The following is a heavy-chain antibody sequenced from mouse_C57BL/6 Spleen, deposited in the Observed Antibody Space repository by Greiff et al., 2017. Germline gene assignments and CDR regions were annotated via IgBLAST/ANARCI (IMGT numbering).Heavy chain of an antibody. CDR2: ISGGGGNT. V-gene: IGHV5-9*01. CDR1: GFTFSSYT. CDR3: ARQRDYDEGYWYFDV. J-gene: IGHJ1*03. D-gene: IGHD2-4*01. Sequence: EVKVVESGGGLVKPGGSLKLSCAASGFTFSSYTMSWVRQTPEKRLEWVATISGGGGNTYYPDSVKGRFTISRDNAKNTLYLQMSSLRSEDTALYYCARQRDYDEGYWYFDVWGTGTTVTVSS.